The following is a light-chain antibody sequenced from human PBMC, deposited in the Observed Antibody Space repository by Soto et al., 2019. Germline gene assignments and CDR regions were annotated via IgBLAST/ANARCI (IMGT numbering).Light chain of an antibody. CDR3: QQYGSSPPNT. Sequence: EVVLTQSPGTLSLSPGEGCTLSCRSSQSFSSSYLAWYQQKPGQAPRLLIYGASSRATGIPDRFSGSGSGTDFTLTISRLEPEDFAVYYCQQYGSSPPNTFGQGTRLEIK. V-gene: IGKV3-20*01. CDR2: GAS. CDR1: QSFSSSY. J-gene: IGKJ5*01.